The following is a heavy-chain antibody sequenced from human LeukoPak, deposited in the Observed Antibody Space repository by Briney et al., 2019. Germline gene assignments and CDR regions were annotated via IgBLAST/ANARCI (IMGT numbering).Heavy chain of an antibody. CDR3: AKHIRQDSGTYGRLDAFDI. Sequence: GGSLRLSCVASEFTFSIYAMTWVRQAPGKGLEWVSAISARDDRTYYADSVKGRFTVSRDSSKNTVYLQMNSLRAEDTALYYCAKHIRQDSGTYGRLDAFDIWGQGTMVTVSS. CDR2: ISARDDRT. D-gene: IGHD4-17*01. J-gene: IGHJ3*02. V-gene: IGHV3-23*01. CDR1: EFTFSIYA.